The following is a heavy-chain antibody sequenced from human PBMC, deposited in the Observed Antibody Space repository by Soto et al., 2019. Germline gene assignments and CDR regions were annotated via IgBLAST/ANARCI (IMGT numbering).Heavy chain of an antibody. CDR3: ARQGIARLDAFDI. CDR1: GGSISSSSYY. D-gene: IGHD6-13*01. J-gene: IGHJ3*02. CDR2: IYYSGST. V-gene: IGHV4-39*01. Sequence: SETLSLTCTVSGGSISSSSYYWGWIRQPPGKGLEWIGSIYYSGSTYYNPSLKSRVTISVDTSKNQFSLKLSSVTAADTAVYYCARQGIARLDAFDIWGQGTMVTVSS.